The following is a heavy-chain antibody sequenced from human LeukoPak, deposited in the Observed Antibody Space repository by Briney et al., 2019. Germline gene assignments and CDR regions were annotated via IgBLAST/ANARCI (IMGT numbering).Heavy chain of an antibody. CDR1: GGSISDYY. CDR2: RYYTGSS. D-gene: IGHD3-3*01. V-gene: IGHV4-59*01. CDR3: AMTYDFWTGSFDY. Sequence: PSETLSPTCNVSGGSISDYYLSWIRQSPGKGLEWIGYRYYTGSSSQNPSLKSRVSISLDTPKNQFTLQLTSVTAADTAVYYCAMTYDFWTGSFDYWGQGSLVTVSS. J-gene: IGHJ4*02.